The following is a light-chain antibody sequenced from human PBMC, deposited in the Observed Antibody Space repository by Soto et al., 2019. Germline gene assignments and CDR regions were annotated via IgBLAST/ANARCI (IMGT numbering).Light chain of an antibody. CDR2: RDD. CDR3: AAWDASLRAPV. CDR1: SSNIGSNY. V-gene: IGLV1-47*01. Sequence: QSVLTQPPSASATPGQRITISCFGSSSNIGSNYGYWYQQLQGTDPKLLISRDDERPSAVPDRLSGSKSGTSASLAISGVLYEDEADYFCAAWDASLRAPVFGGGTKVTVL. J-gene: IGLJ2*01.